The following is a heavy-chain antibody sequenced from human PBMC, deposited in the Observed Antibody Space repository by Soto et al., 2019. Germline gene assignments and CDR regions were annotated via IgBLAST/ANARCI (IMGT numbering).Heavy chain of an antibody. CDR1: GGSVSDYD. Sequence: QMQLEESGPGLVKPSETLSLTCSVSGGSVSDYDWHWIRQSPVKGLEWIGTLSSSGATSYSPTLNTPATISLASSKKQLSLKMTSVTAADAALYYCASNFWTDDADRDATLNIWGQGTQVTVSS. D-gene: IGHD1-1*01. V-gene: IGHV4-4*09. J-gene: IGHJ3*02. CDR2: LSSSGAT. CDR3: ASNFWTDDADRDATLNI.